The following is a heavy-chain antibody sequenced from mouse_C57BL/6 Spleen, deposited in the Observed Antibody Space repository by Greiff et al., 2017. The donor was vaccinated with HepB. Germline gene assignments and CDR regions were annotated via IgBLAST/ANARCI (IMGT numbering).Heavy chain of an antibody. Sequence: EVQLVESGGDLVKPGGSLKLSCAASGFTFSSYVMSWVRQTPDKRLEWVATISSGGSYTYYPDSVKGRFTISRDNAKNTLYLQMSSLKSEDTAMYYCASSYGSSLYYAMDYWGQGTSVTVSS. CDR2: ISSGGSYT. D-gene: IGHD1-1*01. V-gene: IGHV5-6*01. CDR3: ASSYGSSLYYAMDY. J-gene: IGHJ4*01. CDR1: GFTFSSYV.